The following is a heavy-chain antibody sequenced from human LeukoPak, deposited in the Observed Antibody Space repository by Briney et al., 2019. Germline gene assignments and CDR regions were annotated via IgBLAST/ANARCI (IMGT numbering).Heavy chain of an antibody. V-gene: IGHV1-69*04. J-gene: IGHJ4*02. CDR2: IIPILGIA. D-gene: IGHD6-13*01. CDR3: AREMRSGQQPFDY. Sequence: ASVKVSCKASGGTFSSYAISWVRQAPGQGLEWMGRIIPILGIANYAQKFQGRVTITTDESTSTAYMELSSLRSEDTAVYYCAREMRSGQQPFDYWGQGTLVTVSS. CDR1: GGTFSSYA.